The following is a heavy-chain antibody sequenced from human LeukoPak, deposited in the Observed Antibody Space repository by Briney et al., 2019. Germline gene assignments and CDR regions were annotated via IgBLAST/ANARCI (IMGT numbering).Heavy chain of an antibody. CDR2: LDLSGVYT. D-gene: IGHD4-17*01. Sequence: PGGSLRLSCAASGFTFSNYPMSWVRQAPGKGLEWVATLDLSGVYTYYADSLKGRFTISRDSSKNTMYLQMNSLRAEDTAVYYCAREHTTVTSLLDYWGQGTLVTVSS. CDR1: GFTFSNYP. CDR3: AREHTTVTSLLDY. V-gene: IGHV3-23*01. J-gene: IGHJ4*02.